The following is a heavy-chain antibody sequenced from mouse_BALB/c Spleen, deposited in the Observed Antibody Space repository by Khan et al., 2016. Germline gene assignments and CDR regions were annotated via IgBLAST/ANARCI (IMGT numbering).Heavy chain of an antibody. D-gene: IGHD1-2*01. CDR1: GYSITSDYA. CDR3: ARGDYGTGCAY. J-gene: IGHJ3*01. CDR2: ISYSGST. V-gene: IGHV3-2*02. Sequence: EVQLQESGPGLVKPSQSLSLTCTVTGYSITSDYAWNWIRQFPGNKLEWMGYISYSGSTSYNPSLKSRISITRDTSKNQFFLQLNSVTTEDKAPYYCARGDYGTGCAYWGQGTLVADSA.